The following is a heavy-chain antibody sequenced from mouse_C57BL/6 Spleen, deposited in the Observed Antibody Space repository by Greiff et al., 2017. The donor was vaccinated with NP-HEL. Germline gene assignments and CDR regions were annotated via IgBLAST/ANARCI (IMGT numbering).Heavy chain of an antibody. V-gene: IGHV6-6*01. D-gene: IGHD2-4*01. J-gene: IGHJ2*01. CDR2: IRNKANNHAT. Sequence: DVQLVESGGGLVQPGGSMKLSCAASGFTFSDAWMDWVRQSPEKGLEWVAEIRNKANNHATYYAESVKGRFTISRDDSKSSVYLQMNSLRAEDTGIYYCTRRGYYDYDDFDYWGQGTTLTVSS. CDR1: GFTFSDAW. CDR3: TRRGYYDYDDFDY.